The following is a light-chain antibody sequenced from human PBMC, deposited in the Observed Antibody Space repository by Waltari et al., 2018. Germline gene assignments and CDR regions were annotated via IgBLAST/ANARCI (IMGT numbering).Light chain of an antibody. Sequence: VLTQSPCTLSLSPGDRATLSFRASQSLTKKYLTWYQQKPGQAPRLLIYGASSRAAGVPDRFSGSGSGTDFTLTIDRLEPEDFAVYYCQQYGSSVLYTFGQGTNLEI. CDR2: GAS. J-gene: IGKJ2*01. CDR1: QSLTKKY. V-gene: IGKV3-20*01. CDR3: QQYGSSVLYT.